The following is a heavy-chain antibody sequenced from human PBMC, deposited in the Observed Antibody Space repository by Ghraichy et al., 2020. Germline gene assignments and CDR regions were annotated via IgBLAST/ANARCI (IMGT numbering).Heavy chain of an antibody. CDR1: RGSVSSSSYY. J-gene: IGHJ6*02. Sequence: SETLSLTCTVSRGSVSSSSYYWSWIRQPPGKGLEWIGYIHYRGSTNYNPSLKSRVTISLDTSRNQVSLKLTSVTAADTAVYYCARAPNPLYYSGLGSPLMDVWGQGTTVTVSS. D-gene: IGHD3-10*01. V-gene: IGHV4-61*01. CDR2: IHYRGST. CDR3: ARAPNPLYYSGLGSPLMDV.